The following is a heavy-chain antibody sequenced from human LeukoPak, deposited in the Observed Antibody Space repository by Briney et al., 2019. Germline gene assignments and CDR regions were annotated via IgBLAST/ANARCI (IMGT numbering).Heavy chain of an antibody. V-gene: IGHV3-23*01. CDR1: GFTFSSYA. D-gene: IGHD2-15*01. CDR2: ISGSGDTT. J-gene: IGHJ4*02. CDR3: AKDGGLVVVVAATFDY. Sequence: GGSLRLSCATSGFTFSSYAMTWVRQAPGKGLEWVSGISGSGDTTYYADSVKGRFTISRDNSKNTLYLQMNSLRAEDTALYYCAKDGGLVVVVAATFDYWGQGTLVTVSS.